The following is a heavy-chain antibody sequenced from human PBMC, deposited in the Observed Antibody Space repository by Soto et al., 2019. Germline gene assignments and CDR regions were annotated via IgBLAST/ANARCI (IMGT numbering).Heavy chain of an antibody. Sequence: EVHMVESGGGLVKPGGSLRLSCAASGFTLSSYTMNWVRQAPGRGLEWVSSISRSGINVYYADSVKGRFTISRDNAKNALYLQMNGRRAEDTALYYCTRDLKGTEPGADNYYYGMDIWGQGTTVPVPS. CDR2: ISRSGINV. CDR1: GFTLSSYT. J-gene: IGHJ6*02. V-gene: IGHV3-21*01. D-gene: IGHD2-21*02. CDR3: TRDLKGTEPGADNYYYGMDI.